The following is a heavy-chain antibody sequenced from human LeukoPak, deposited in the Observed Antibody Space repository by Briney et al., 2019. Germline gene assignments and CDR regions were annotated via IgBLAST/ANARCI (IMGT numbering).Heavy chain of an antibody. V-gene: IGHV1-46*01. D-gene: IGHD3-22*01. CDR2: INPSGGST. CDR3: ARDGYYYDSSGYYSDY. Sequence: ASVKVSCKASGYTFTSYYMHWVRQAPGQGLEWMRIINPSGGSTSYAQKFQGRVTMTRDTSTSTVYMELSSLRSEDTAVYYCARDGYYYDSSGYYSDYWGQGTLVTVSS. CDR1: GYTFTSYY. J-gene: IGHJ4*02.